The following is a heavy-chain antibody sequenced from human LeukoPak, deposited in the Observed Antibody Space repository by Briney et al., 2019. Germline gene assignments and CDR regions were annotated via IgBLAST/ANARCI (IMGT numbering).Heavy chain of an antibody. J-gene: IGHJ4*02. CDR1: GYTFIGYY. CDR2: IYPNSGGT. D-gene: IGHD5-18*01. CDR3: AREEDTAMVAVDY. Sequence: ASVKVSCKASGYTFIGYYIHWVRQAPGQGLEWMGWIYPNSGGTNYAQKLQGRVTMTTDTSTSTAYMELRSLRSDDTAVYYCAREEDTAMVAVDYWGQGTLVTVSS. V-gene: IGHV1-2*02.